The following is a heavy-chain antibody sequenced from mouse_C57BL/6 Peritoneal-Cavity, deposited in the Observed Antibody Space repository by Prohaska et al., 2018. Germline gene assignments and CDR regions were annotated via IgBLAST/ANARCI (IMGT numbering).Heavy chain of an antibody. CDR3: MRYGSYWYFDV. Sequence: DVQLLETGGGLVQHGGSRGLSCEGSGFTFSGFWMRWVRQTPGKTLDLIGDINSDGSAINYAPSIKDRVTIFRDNDKSTLYLQMSNVRSEDTATYFCMRYGSYWYFDVWGTGTTVTVSS. CDR1: GFTFSGFW. CDR2: INSDGSAI. D-gene: IGHD1-1*01. J-gene: IGHJ1*03. V-gene: IGHV11-2*01.